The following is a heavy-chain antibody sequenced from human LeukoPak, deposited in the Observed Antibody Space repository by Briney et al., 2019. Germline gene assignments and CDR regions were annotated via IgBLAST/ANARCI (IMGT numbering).Heavy chain of an antibody. V-gene: IGHV3-7*01. CDR3: ARFSRSSYGGYYFDY. CDR2: IKQDGSEK. Sequence: GGSLRLSCAASGFTFNNYWMSWVRQAPGKGLEWVANIKQDGSEKYYVDSVKGRFTVSRDNAKNSLYLQLNSLRAEDTAVFYCARFSRSSYGGYYFDYWGQGTLATVSS. J-gene: IGHJ4*02. CDR1: GFTFNNYW. D-gene: IGHD6-6*01.